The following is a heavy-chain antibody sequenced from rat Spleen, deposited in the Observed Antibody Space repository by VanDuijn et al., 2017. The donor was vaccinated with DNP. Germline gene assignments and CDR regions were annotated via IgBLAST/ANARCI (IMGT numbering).Heavy chain of an antibody. CDR3: ARQDWERFAY. CDR2: ISTGDDHT. V-gene: IGHV5S13*01. D-gene: IGHD5-1*01. CDR1: GFIFNDYA. J-gene: IGHJ3*01. Sequence: EVHLVESGGGLVQPGRSLKISCVASGFIFNDYALAWVRQAPKKGLEWVATISTGDDHTYYRDSVKGRFTISRDNSKNTQYLQMVSLRSEDTATYYCARQDWERFAYWGQGTLVTVSS.